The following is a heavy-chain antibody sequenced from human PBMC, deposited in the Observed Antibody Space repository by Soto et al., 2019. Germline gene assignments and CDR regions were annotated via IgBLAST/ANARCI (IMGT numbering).Heavy chain of an antibody. V-gene: IGHV3-21*01. D-gene: IGHD2-15*01. CDR2: ISSSSSYI. CDR3: ARDPKNPSYCSGGSCYSSNWFDP. Sequence: GESLKISCAASGFTFSSYSMNWVRQAPGKGLEWVSSISSSSSYIYYADSVKGRFTISRDNAKNSLYLQMNSLRAEDTAVYYCARDPKNPSYCSGGSCYSSNWFDPWGQGTLVTVSS. J-gene: IGHJ5*02. CDR1: GFTFSSYS.